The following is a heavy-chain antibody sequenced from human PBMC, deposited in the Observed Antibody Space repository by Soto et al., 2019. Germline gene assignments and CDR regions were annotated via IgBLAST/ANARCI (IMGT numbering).Heavy chain of an antibody. D-gene: IGHD6-19*01. Sequence: EVQLVESGRGLVQPGRSLRLSCTAPGFDFGEYAMHWVRQAPGKGLEWGSGITWNSGNIGYAESVKGRFTISRDNANNSLFLQMDSLRPEDTAVYYCAIDHLGGAVAVPFFDQRGQGDQVTVSS. V-gene: IGHV3-9*01. CDR2: ITWNSGNI. CDR1: GFDFGEYA. J-gene: IGHJ4*02. CDR3: AIDHLGGAVAVPFFDQ.